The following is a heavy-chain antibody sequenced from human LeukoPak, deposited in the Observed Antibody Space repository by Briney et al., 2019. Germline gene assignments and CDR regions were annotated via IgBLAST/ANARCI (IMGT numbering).Heavy chain of an antibody. V-gene: IGHV3-30-3*01. CDR3: ARDRSSGWYYFDY. J-gene: IGHJ4*02. D-gene: IGHD6-19*01. CDR2: ISYDGSNK. Sequence: PGGSLRLSCAASGFTFSNYAMHWVRQAPGKGLEWVAIISYDGSNKYYADSVKGRFTISRDNSKNTLYLQMNSLRAEDTAVYYCARDRSSGWYYFDYWGQGTLVTVSS. CDR1: GFTFSNYA.